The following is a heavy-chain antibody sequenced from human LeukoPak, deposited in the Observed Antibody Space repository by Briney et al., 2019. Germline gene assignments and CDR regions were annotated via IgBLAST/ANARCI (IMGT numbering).Heavy chain of an antibody. Sequence: GGSLRLSCAASGFTFSTYAIHWVRQAPGKGLEWVAVIWYDGSNKYYADSVKGRLTISRDNSKNTLYLQMNSLRAEDTAVYYCARELGFDYWGQGTLVTVSS. CDR1: GFTFSTYA. CDR3: ARELGFDY. J-gene: IGHJ4*02. CDR2: IWYDGSNK. V-gene: IGHV3-33*08.